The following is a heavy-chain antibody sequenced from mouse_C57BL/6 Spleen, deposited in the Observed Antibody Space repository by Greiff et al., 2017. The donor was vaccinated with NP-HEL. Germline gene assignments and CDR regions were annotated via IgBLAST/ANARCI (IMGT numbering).Heavy chain of an antibody. CDR2: IDPEDGDT. CDR3: TTYGYSNYVGEAWFAY. V-gene: IGHV14-1*01. D-gene: IGHD2-5*01. CDR1: GFNIKDYY. J-gene: IGHJ3*01. Sequence: EVQLVESGAELVRPGASVKLSCTASGFNIKDYYMHWVKQRPEQGLEWIGRIDPEDGDTEYAPKFQGKATMTADTSSNTAYLQLSSLTSEDTAVYYCTTYGYSNYVGEAWFAYWGQGTLVTVSA.